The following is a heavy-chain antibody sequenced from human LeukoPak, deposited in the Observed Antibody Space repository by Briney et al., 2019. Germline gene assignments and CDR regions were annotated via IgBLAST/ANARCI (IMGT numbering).Heavy chain of an antibody. CDR1: GYTFTSYG. Sequence: GASVKVSCKASGYTFTSYGISWARQAPGQGLEWMGWISAYNGNTNYAQKLQGRVTMTTDTSTSTAYMELRSLRSDDTAVYYCARTIGYCSSTSCYTGIMFDYWAREPWSPSPQ. CDR3: ARTIGYCSSTSCYTGIMFDY. V-gene: IGHV1-18*01. J-gene: IGHJ4*02. D-gene: IGHD2-2*02. CDR2: ISAYNGNT.